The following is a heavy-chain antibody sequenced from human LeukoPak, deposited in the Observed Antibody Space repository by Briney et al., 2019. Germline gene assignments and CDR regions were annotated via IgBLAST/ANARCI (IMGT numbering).Heavy chain of an antibody. D-gene: IGHD2-21*02. CDR2: INHSGST. CDR3: ARGGFYCGGDCYVDY. Sequence: SETLSLTCAVYGGSFSAYYWSWIRQPPGKGLEWIGEINHSGSTNYNPSLKTRVTISVDTSKNQFSLKLSSVTAADTAVYYCARGGFYCGGDCYVDYWGQGTLVTVSS. J-gene: IGHJ4*02. CDR1: GGSFSAYY. V-gene: IGHV4-34*01.